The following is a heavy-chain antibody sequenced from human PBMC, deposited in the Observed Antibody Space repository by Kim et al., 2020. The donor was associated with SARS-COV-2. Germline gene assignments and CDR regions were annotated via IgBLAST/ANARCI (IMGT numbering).Heavy chain of an antibody. Sequence: GESLKISCKGSGYSFTSYWISWVRQMPGKGLEWMGRIDPSDSYTNYSPSFQGHVTISADKSISTAYLQWSSLKASDTAMYYCARLLIYSSGWYGEDYWGQGTLVTVSS. D-gene: IGHD6-19*01. CDR2: IDPSDSYT. V-gene: IGHV5-10-1*01. CDR3: ARLLIYSSGWYGEDY. CDR1: GYSFTSYW. J-gene: IGHJ4*02.